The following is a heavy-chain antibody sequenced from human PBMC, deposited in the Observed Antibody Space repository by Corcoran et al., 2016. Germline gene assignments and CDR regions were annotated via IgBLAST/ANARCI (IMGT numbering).Heavy chain of an antibody. D-gene: IGHD6-19*01. Sequence: EVQLVESGGGLVKPGGSLRLSCAASGFPFSSFSMNWVRQAPGKGPEWVSSIDRSSDYIYYADSVKGRFTISRDNAKNSLYLQMNSLRAEDTALYYCGRDLVTGSVAAPPDYWGQGILVTVSS. J-gene: IGHJ4*02. V-gene: IGHV3-21*01. CDR2: IDRSSDYI. CDR1: GFPFSSFS. CDR3: GRDLVTGSVAAPPDY.